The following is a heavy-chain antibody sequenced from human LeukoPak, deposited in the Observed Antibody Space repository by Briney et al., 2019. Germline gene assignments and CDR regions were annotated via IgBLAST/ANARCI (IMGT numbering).Heavy chain of an antibody. Sequence: SETLSLTCAVSGGSISSSNWWSWIRQPPGKGLEWIGEIYHSGSTNYNPSLKSRVTISVDKSKNQFSLKLSSVTAADTAVYYCASRYGSGSYPWLWGQGTLVTVSS. J-gene: IGHJ4*02. CDR1: GGSISSSNW. D-gene: IGHD3-10*01. CDR2: IYHSGST. CDR3: ASRYGSGSYPWL. V-gene: IGHV4-4*02.